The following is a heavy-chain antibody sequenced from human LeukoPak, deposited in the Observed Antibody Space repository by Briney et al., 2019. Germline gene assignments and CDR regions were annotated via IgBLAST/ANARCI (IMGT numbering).Heavy chain of an antibody. CDR1: GFTFSDFW. J-gene: IGHJ6*03. CDR3: ANGPGDYYYYYYMDV. Sequence: GGSLRLSCAASGFTFSDFWMHWVRQAPGKGLVWVSRINSGGTVTNYADSVKGRFTISRDNAKNSLYLQMNSLRAEDTAVYYCANGPGDYYYYYYMDVWGKGTTVTVSS. V-gene: IGHV3-74*01. D-gene: IGHD1-1*01. CDR2: INSGGTVT.